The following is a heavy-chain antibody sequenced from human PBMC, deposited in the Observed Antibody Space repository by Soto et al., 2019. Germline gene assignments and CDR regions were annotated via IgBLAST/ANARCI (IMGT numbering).Heavy chain of an antibody. CDR1: GFTFSSYA. Sequence: PGGSLRLSCAASGFTFSSYAMSWVRQAPGKGLEWVSAISGSSSYIYYADSVKGRFTISRDNAKNSLYLQMNSLRAEDTAVYYCARGPAYYDFWEENYYYMDVWGKGTTVTVSS. CDR2: ISGSSSYI. D-gene: IGHD3-3*01. J-gene: IGHJ6*03. V-gene: IGHV3-21*01. CDR3: ARGPAYYDFWEENYYYMDV.